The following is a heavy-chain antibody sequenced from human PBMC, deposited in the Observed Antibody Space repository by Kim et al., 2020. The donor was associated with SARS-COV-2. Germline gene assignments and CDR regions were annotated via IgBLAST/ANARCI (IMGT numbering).Heavy chain of an antibody. CDR2: IWYDGSNK. Sequence: LSLTCAASGFTFSSYGMHWVRQAPGKGLEWVAVIWYDGSNKYYADSVKGRFTISRDNSKNTLYLQMNSLRAEDTAVYYCAKDYSDGSIAAAGTHWGQGTLVTVSS. V-gene: IGHV3-33*06. CDR3: AKDYSDGSIAAAGTH. D-gene: IGHD6-13*01. J-gene: IGHJ4*02. CDR1: GFTFSSYG.